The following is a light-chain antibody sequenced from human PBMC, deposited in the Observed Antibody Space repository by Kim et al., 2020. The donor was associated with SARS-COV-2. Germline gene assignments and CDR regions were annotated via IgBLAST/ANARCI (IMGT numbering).Light chain of an antibody. CDR2: AAS. CDR1: QSVSSS. CDR3: QQYNDWPPLYT. J-gene: IGKJ2*01. V-gene: IGKV3-15*01. Sequence: SPGERATLSCRASQSVSSSLAWYQQKPGQAPRLLIYAASTRATGIPARFSGLGSGTEFTLTISSLQSEDFAVYYCQQYNDWPPLYTFGQGTKVEI.